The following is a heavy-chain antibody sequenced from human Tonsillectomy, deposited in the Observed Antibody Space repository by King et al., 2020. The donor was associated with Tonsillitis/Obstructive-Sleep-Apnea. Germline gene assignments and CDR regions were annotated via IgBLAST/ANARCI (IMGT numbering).Heavy chain of an antibody. Sequence: VRLVESGGGLVQSGGSLRLSCAASGFTFSSYAMSWVRQAPGKGLEWVSTISGSGSTYYADSVKGRFTNSRDNSKNTLYLQMNSLRAEDTAVYYCAKDSDSGGLDFDYWGQGTLVTVSS. D-gene: IGHD4-23*01. V-gene: IGHV3-23*04. CDR2: ISGSGST. J-gene: IGHJ4*02. CDR3: AKDSDSGGLDFDY. CDR1: GFTFSSYA.